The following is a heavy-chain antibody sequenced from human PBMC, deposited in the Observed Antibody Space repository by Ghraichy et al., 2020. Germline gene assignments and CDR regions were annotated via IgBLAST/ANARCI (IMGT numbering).Heavy chain of an antibody. J-gene: IGHJ6*02. V-gene: IGHV3-30-3*01. CDR2: ISHDGNFQ. Sequence: GGSLRLSCAASGFTFSTYSMHWVRQAPGKGLEWVAVISHDGNFQYYAASVKGRFTISRDNSRNPAYLQMNSLRAEDTAVYYCARDIKSSSWSYYYYAMDVWGQGTTVTVSS. D-gene: IGHD6-13*01. CDR3: ARDIKSSSWSYYYYAMDV. CDR1: GFTFSTYS.